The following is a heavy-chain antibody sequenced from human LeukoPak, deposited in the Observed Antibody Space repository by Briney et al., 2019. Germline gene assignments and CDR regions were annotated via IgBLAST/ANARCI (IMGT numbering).Heavy chain of an antibody. D-gene: IGHD3-22*01. CDR3: ARDVERAYDSSGYSY. CDR1: GFTFSRYS. CDR2: IKQDGSEK. Sequence: GGSLRLSCAASGFTFSRYSMNWVRQAPGKGLEWVANIKQDGSEKYYVDSVKGRFTISRDNAKNSLYLQMNSLRAEDTAVYYCARDVERAYDSSGYSYWGQGTLVTVSS. J-gene: IGHJ4*02. V-gene: IGHV3-7*01.